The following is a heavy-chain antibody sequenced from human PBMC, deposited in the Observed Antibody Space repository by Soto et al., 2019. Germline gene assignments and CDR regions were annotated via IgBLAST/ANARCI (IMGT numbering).Heavy chain of an antibody. Sequence: SETLSLTCAVYGGSFSGFYWSWIRQPPGKGLEWIGEINHSGNTNYNPSLKSRVTISVDKSKNQFSLKLSSVTAADTAVYYCASQGLPYFDWSPTPLYYMDVWGKGTTVTVSS. D-gene: IGHD3-9*01. CDR2: INHSGNT. CDR1: GGSFSGFY. J-gene: IGHJ6*03. CDR3: ASQGLPYFDWSPTPLYYMDV. V-gene: IGHV4-34*01.